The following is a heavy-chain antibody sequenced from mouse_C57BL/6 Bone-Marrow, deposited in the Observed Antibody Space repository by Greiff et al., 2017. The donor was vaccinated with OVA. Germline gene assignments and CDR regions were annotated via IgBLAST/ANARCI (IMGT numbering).Heavy chain of an antibody. V-gene: IGHV1-59*01. CDR2: IDPSDSYT. Sequence: VQLKQPGAELVRPGTSVKLSCKASGYTFTSYWMHWVKQRPGQGLEWIGVIDPSDSYTNYNQKFKGKATLTVDTSSSTAYMQLSSLTSEDSAVYYCARETFYYDYEREDWGQGTSVTVSS. J-gene: IGHJ4*01. CDR1: GYTFTSYW. D-gene: IGHD2-4*01. CDR3: ARETFYYDYERED.